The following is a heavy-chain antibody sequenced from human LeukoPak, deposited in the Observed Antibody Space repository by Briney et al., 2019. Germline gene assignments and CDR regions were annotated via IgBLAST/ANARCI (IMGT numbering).Heavy chain of an antibody. D-gene: IGHD3-22*01. J-gene: IGHJ4*02. V-gene: IGHV4-4*07. Sequence: PSETLSLTCTVSGGSISSYYWSWIRQPAGKGLEWIGRIYTSGSTNYNPSLKSRVTMSVDTSKNQFSLKLSSVTAADTAVYYCASTYYYDSSGYRPHGSFDYWGQGTLVTVSS. CDR1: GGSISSYY. CDR3: ASTYYYDSSGYRPHGSFDY. CDR2: IYTSGST.